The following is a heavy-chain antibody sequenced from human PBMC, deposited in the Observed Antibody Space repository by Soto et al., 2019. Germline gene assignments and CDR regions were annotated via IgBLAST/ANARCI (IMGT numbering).Heavy chain of an antibody. Sequence: PSETLSLTCTVSGGSISSGGYYWSWIRQHPGRCLEWIGYIYYSGRTYYNPTLHSRVSIAVDTSKNQFSLKLSSVTAADTAVYYCASWDYYDSSGYYPKSHYSFDYWGQGTLVTVSS. V-gene: IGHV4-31*03. CDR1: GGSISSGGYY. CDR2: IYYSGRT. D-gene: IGHD3-22*01. CDR3: ASWDYYDSSGYYPKSHYSFDY. J-gene: IGHJ4*02.